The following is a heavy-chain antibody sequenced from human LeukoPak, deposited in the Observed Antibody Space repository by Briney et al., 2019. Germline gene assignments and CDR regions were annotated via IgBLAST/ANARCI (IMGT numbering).Heavy chain of an antibody. CDR1: GFTFSSYG. CDR2: IWYDGSNK. D-gene: IGHD6-6*01. J-gene: IGHJ6*02. V-gene: IGHV3-33*03. Sequence: GRSLRLSCAASGFTFSSYGMHWVRQAPGKGLEWVAVIWYDGSNKYYADSVKGRFTISRDNAKNSLYLQMNSLRAEDTALYYCAKDMGGGIAARSPYYYYGMDVWGQGTTVTVSS. CDR3: AKDMGGGIAARSPYYYYGMDV.